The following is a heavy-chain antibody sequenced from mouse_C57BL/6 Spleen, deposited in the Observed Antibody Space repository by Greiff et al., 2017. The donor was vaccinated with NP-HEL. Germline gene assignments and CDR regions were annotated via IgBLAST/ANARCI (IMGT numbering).Heavy chain of an antibody. J-gene: IGHJ3*01. CDR3: AKADVGSNPFAY. CDR1: GYTFTDYY. CDR2: INTNNGGT. V-gene: IGHV1-26*01. Sequence: EVQLQQSGPELVKPGASVKISCKASGYTFTDYYMNWVKQSHGKSLEWIADINTNNGGTSYNHKFKGKATLTVDKSYNTAYMELRSLTSEDSTVYYFAKADVGSNPFAYWGQGTLVPVSA. D-gene: IGHD1-1*01.